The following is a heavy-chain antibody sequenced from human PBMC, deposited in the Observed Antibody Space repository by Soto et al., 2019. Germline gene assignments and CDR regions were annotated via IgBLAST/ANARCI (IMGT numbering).Heavy chain of an antibody. CDR1: GYTFTSYG. V-gene: IGHV1-18*04. D-gene: IGHD1-20*01. J-gene: IGHJ6*02. CDR2: ISAYNGNT. CDR3: ARGAYNWNYYYYGMDV. Sequence: ASVKVSCKASGYTFTSYGISWVRQAPGQGLEWMGWISAYNGNTNYAQKLQGRVTMTTDTSTSTAYMELRSLRSDDTAVYYCARGAYNWNYYYYGMDVWGQGITVTVSS.